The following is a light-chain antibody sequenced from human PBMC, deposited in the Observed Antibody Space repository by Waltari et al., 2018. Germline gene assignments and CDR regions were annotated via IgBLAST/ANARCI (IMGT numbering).Light chain of an antibody. J-gene: IGLJ3*02. CDR2: GKD. CDR1: SLRTSY. CDR3: SSRNGRANEVV. Sequence: SSELTQDPAVSVAFGQTVRITCQGDSLRTSYAGWYQLKPGQAPVLVMFGKDKRPSGIPDRFSGYSSGTTSSLTITGAQAEDEADYYCSSRNGRANEVVFAGGTKVTVL. V-gene: IGLV3-19*01.